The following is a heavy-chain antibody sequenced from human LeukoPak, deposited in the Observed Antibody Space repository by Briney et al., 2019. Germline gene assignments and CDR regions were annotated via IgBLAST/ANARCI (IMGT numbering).Heavy chain of an antibody. Sequence: GGSLRLSCAASGFTFSSYAMAWVRQAPGKGLEWVSAISGSGENTYYADSAKGRFTTSRDNSKNTLYLQMNSLRAEDTAVYSCARDRGFYGAGSYKEYFQHWGQGTRVTVSS. CDR1: GFTFSSYA. CDR2: ISGSGENT. CDR3: ARDRGFYGAGSYKEYFQH. J-gene: IGHJ1*01. V-gene: IGHV3-23*01. D-gene: IGHD3-10*01.